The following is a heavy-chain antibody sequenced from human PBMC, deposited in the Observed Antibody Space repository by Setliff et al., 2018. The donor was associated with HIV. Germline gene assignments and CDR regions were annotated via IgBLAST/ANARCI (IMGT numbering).Heavy chain of an antibody. CDR2: MNPNSGNT. CDR1: GYAFTSYH. J-gene: IGHJ6*03. V-gene: IGHV1-8*02. Sequence: VKVSCQASGYAFTSYHINWVRQATGQGLEWMGWMNPNSGNTGYAQKFQGRVTMTRNTSVNTAYMELSSLRSEDTAVYYCARAQFYYASGSFYPSDYHYYMDVWGKGTTVTVSS. D-gene: IGHD3-10*01. CDR3: ARAQFYYASGSFYPSDYHYYMDV.